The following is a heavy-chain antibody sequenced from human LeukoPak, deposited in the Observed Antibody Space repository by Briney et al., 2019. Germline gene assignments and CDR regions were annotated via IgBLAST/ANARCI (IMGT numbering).Heavy chain of an antibody. Sequence: GGSLRLSCAASGFTVGTNYMTWVRQAPGKGLEWVSVLYSGGSTYYADSVKGRFTISRDNSKNTLYLQMNSLRAEDTAVYYCAKDGVRYFDWLLSTDASYYFDYWGQGTLVTVSS. D-gene: IGHD3-9*01. J-gene: IGHJ4*02. V-gene: IGHV3-53*01. CDR3: AKDGVRYFDWLLSTDASYYFDY. CDR2: LYSGGST. CDR1: GFTVGTNY.